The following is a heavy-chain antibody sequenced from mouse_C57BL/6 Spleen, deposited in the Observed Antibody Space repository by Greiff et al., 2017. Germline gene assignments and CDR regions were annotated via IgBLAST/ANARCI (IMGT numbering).Heavy chain of an antibody. CDR3: AKEDIYGSSFRYFDV. CDR2: IDPSDSET. D-gene: IGHD1-1*01. CDR1: GYTFTSYW. V-gene: IGHV1-52*01. Sequence: QVQLQQPGAELVRPGSSVKLSCKASGYTFTSYWMHWVKQRPIQGLEWIGNIDPSDSETHYNQKFKDKATLTVDKSSSTAYMQLSSLTSEDSAVYYCAKEDIYGSSFRYFDVWGTGTTVTVSS. J-gene: IGHJ1*03.